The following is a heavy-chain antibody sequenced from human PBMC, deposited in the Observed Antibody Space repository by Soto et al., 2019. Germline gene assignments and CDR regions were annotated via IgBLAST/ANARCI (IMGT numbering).Heavy chain of an antibody. CDR2: NNFAGSDT. CDR1: GFIFCNYW. J-gene: IGHJ4*02. CDR3: ARDGDGEKELDY. D-gene: IGHD1-26*01. V-gene: IGHV3-74*01. Sequence: PGGSLRLSCAASGFIFCNYWMHWVRQTPGKGLVWVSRNNFAGSDTIYADSVKGRFTITRDNAKNTLYLQMNSLRAEDTAVYFCARDGDGEKELDYWGQGTQVTVSS.